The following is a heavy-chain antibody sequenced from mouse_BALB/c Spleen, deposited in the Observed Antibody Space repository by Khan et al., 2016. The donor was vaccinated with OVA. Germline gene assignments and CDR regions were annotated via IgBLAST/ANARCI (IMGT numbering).Heavy chain of an antibody. V-gene: IGHV1S135*01. CDR1: GYSFTSYY. Sequence: EVQLQQSGPELMKPGASVKISCKASGYSFTSYYIHWVIQSHGKSLEWIGYLDPFSGGTTYNQKFKGKATLTVDKSSNTAYIHLINLTSEDSAVYYCTRHGYVAWFTYWGQGTLVTVSA. D-gene: IGHD2-2*01. J-gene: IGHJ3*01. CDR2: LDPFSGGT. CDR3: TRHGYVAWFTY.